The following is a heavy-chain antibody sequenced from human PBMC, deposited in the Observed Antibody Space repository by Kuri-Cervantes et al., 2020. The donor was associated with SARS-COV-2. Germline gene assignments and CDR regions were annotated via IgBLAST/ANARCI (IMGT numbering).Heavy chain of an antibody. CDR2: ISGSGGST. J-gene: IGHJ4*02. Sequence: GESLKISCAASGFTFSSYAMSWVRQAPGKGLEWVSAISGSGGSTYYADSVKGRFTISRDNSKNTLYLHMSSLRAEDTAVYSCATSPMVRGVITYFDWWGQGTLVTVSS. D-gene: IGHD3-10*01. CDR3: ATSPMVRGVITYFDW. CDR1: GFTFSSYA. V-gene: IGHV3-23*01.